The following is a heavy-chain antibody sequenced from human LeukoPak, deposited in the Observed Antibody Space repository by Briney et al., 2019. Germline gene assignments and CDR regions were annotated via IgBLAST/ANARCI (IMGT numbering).Heavy chain of an antibody. CDR1: GFTFSSYE. CDR2: IRHDGNKK. V-gene: IGHV3-30*02. CDR3: VKDNPLDY. J-gene: IGHJ4*02. Sequence: PGGSLRLSCAASGFTFSSYEMNWVRQAPGEGLDWVAFIRHDGNKKLYADSVKGRFTISRDNSKNTLYLYVNSLRPDDSAVYYCVKDNPLDYWGQGTLVIVSS.